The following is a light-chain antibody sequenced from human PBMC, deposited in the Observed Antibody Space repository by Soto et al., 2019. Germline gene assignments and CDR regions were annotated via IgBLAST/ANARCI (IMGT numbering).Light chain of an antibody. Sequence: IVLTQSPGTLSLSPGERATLSCRASQSITSIYLAWYQQKPGQAPRLLIYDTSGRATGIPDRFSGSGSGTDFTLTISRLEPEDFAVYYCQQYDSSPWTFGQGTKVEIK. CDR3: QQYDSSPWT. V-gene: IGKV3-20*01. CDR1: QSITSIY. J-gene: IGKJ1*01. CDR2: DTS.